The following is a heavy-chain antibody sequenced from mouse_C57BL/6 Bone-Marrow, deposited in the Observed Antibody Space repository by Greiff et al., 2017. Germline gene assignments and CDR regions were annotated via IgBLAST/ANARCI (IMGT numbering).Heavy chain of an antibody. D-gene: IGHD1-1*01. CDR3: TRSGYDYGSGLFAY. Sequence: VQLQQSGAELVRPGASVKVSCKASGYAFTNYLIEWVKQRPGQGLEWIGVINPGSGGTNYNEKFKGKATLTADKSSSTAYMQLSSLTSEDSAVYFCTRSGYDYGSGLFAYWGQGTLVTVSA. CDR1: GYAFTNYL. CDR2: INPGSGGT. J-gene: IGHJ3*01. V-gene: IGHV1-54*01.